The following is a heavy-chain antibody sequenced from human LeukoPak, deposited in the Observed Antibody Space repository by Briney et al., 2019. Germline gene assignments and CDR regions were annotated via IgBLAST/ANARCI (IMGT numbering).Heavy chain of an antibody. Sequence: SETLSLTCNVSGGSISGSRRYWGWVRQPPGGGLEWIASVRYTGSTYYNPSLQSRLTISVDNSQNQFPLKLKSVTAADTSVYYCTRQLSWASDTGDSWGQGTLVTVSS. D-gene: IGHD6-13*01. CDR3: TRQLSWASDTGDS. V-gene: IGHV4-39*01. CDR1: GGSISGSRRY. CDR2: VRYTGST. J-gene: IGHJ5*01.